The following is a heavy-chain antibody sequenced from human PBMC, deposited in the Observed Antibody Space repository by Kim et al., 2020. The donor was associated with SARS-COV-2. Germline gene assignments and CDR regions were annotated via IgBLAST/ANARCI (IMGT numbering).Heavy chain of an antibody. CDR3: AKDLPCSSTSCYVYYYG. J-gene: IGHJ6*01. Sequence: GGSLRLSCAASGFTFSSYGMHWVRQAPGKGLEWVAVISYDGSNKYYADSVKGRFTISRDNSKNTLYLQMNSLRAEDTAVYYCAKDLPCSSTSCYVYYYG. CDR2: ISYDGSNK. CDR1: GFTFSSYG. V-gene: IGHV3-30*18. D-gene: IGHD2-2*01.